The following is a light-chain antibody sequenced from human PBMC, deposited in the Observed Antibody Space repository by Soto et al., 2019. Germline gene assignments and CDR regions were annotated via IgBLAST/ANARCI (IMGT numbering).Light chain of an antibody. CDR2: INNDGSH. Sequence: QPVLTQSPSASASLGASVKLTCTLSSRHNSYAIAWHQLQPEKGPRYLMKINNDGSHSKGYGIPDRFTASSSGAERHLTISSLQPEDEADYYCQTWGTGIRVFGGGTKLTVL. CDR1: SRHNSYA. CDR3: QTWGTGIRV. V-gene: IGLV4-69*02. J-gene: IGLJ3*02.